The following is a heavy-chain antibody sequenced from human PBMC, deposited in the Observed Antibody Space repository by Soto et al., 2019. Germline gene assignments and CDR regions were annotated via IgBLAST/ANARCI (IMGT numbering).Heavy chain of an antibody. D-gene: IGHD6-13*01. Sequence: EVQLLESGGGLVQPGGSLRLSCAASGFTFSSYGLNWVRQAPGEGLEWVSGISGSGDSTHYAYSVKGRFTISRDNSKSTLYLQMNSLRAEDTAIYYCAKQSPYTNSWYDIDYWGQGTLVTVSS. CDR2: ISGSGDST. J-gene: IGHJ4*02. V-gene: IGHV3-23*01. CDR3: AKQSPYTNSWYDIDY. CDR1: GFTFSSYG.